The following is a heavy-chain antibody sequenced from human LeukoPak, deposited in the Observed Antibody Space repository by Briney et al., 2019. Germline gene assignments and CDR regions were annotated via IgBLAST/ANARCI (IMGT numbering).Heavy chain of an antibody. CDR1: GFTFSSFS. V-gene: IGHV3-21*01. CDR2: ISSTSSYI. Sequence: GGSLRLSCAASGFTFSSFSMNLVRQAPGKGLEWVSSISSTSSYIYYADSVKGRFTISRDKDKNSVYLQMTSLRAEDTAVYYCARESGSRSYYYYMDVWGKGTTVTVSS. CDR3: ARESGSRSYYYYMDV. J-gene: IGHJ6*03. D-gene: IGHD2-2*01.